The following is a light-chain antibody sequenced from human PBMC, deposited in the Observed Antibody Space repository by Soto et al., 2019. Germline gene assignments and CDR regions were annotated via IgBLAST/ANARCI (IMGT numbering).Light chain of an antibody. J-gene: IGLJ1*01. CDR2: EVS. CDR1: SSDIGGYKD. CDR3: SSLAGRNNPFV. Sequence: QSALTQPPSASGSPGQSVAISCTGTSSDIGGYKDVSWYQQHPGKAPKLIIYEVSQRPSGVPDRFSASKSGNTASLTVSGLQAEDEADYDCSSLAGRNNPFVFGTGTKVTVL. V-gene: IGLV2-8*01.